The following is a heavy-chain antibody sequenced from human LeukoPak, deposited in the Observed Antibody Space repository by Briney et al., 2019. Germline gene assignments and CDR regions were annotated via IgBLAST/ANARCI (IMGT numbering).Heavy chain of an antibody. J-gene: IGHJ4*02. CDR3: ARDSGDYGTLGY. Sequence: GASVKVSCKTSGYTFTSYGISWVRQAPGQGLEWMGWISIYNGNTNYAQKLQGRVTMTTDTSTSTAYMEVRSLRSDDTAVYYCARDSGDYGTLGYWGQGTLVSVSS. D-gene: IGHD4-17*01. V-gene: IGHV1-18*01. CDR2: ISIYNGNT. CDR1: GYTFTSYG.